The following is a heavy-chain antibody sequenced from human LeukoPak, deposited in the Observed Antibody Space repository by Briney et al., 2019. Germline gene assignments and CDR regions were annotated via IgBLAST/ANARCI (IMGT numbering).Heavy chain of an antibody. D-gene: IGHD2/OR15-2a*01. Sequence: ASVKVSCKASGYTFTSYAIQWVRQAPGQGLEWMGWIIPNTGGTNYAQKFQDWVTMSSDTSISTAYMELSSLRSDDTAVYYCARGSPSYAQWHFDLWGRGTLVTVSS. J-gene: IGHJ2*01. CDR1: GYTFTSYA. CDR2: IIPNTGGT. V-gene: IGHV1-2*04. CDR3: ARGSPSYAQWHFDL.